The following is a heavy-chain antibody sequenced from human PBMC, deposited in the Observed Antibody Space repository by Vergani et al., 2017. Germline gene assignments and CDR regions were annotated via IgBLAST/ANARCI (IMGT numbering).Heavy chain of an antibody. CDR2: ISWNSGSI. J-gene: IGHJ4*02. D-gene: IGHD6-13*01. V-gene: IGHV3-9*01. Sequence: EVQLVESGGGLVQPGGSLRLSCAASGFTVSSNYMSWVRQAPGKGLEWVSGISWNSGSIAYADSVKGRFTISRDNAKNSLYLQMNSLRAEDTALYYCAKAGDSSSWYGVDYWGQGTLVTVSS. CDR1: GFTVSSNY. CDR3: AKAGDSSSWYGVDY.